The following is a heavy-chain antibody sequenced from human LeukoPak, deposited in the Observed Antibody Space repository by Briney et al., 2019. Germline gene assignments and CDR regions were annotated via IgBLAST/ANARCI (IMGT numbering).Heavy chain of an antibody. Sequence: PSQTLSLTCAVSRGSISSGSYYWSWIRQPAGKGLDWIVRIYTSGSTNYNPSLKSRVTISVDTSKNQFSLKLSSVTAADTAVYYCASRTQQQLEGLYFGYWGQRTLVTLSS. J-gene: IGHJ4*02. D-gene: IGHD6-13*01. V-gene: IGHV4-61*02. CDR2: IYTSGST. CDR3: ASRTQQQLEGLYFGY. CDR1: RGSISSGSYY.